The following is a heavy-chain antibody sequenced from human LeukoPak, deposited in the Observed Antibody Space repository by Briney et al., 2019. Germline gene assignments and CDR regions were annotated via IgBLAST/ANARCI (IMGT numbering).Heavy chain of an antibody. CDR3: ARGEGYCSSTSCYARWFDP. J-gene: IGHJ5*02. CDR2: INHSGST. CDR1: GGSFSGYC. Sequence: PSETLSLTRAVYGGSFSGYCWSWIRQPPGKGLEWIGEINHSGSTNYNPSLKSRVTISVDTSKNQFSLKLSSVTAADTAVYYCARGEGYCSSTSCYARWFDPWGQGTLVTVSS. D-gene: IGHD2-2*01. V-gene: IGHV4-34*01.